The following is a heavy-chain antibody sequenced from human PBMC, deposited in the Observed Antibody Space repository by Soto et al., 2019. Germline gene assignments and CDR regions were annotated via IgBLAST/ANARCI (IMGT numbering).Heavy chain of an antibody. CDR3: AKDRSVDTRDWFDP. V-gene: IGHV3-23*01. Sequence: LRLSCAASGFTFATYAMNWVRQAPGKGLEWVSGISGSGGSTYYTDSVKGRFTISRDNSKNTLYLQMNSLRADDTAVYYCAKDRSVDTRDWFDPWGQGTLVTVSS. J-gene: IGHJ5*02. CDR1: GFTFATYA. CDR2: ISGSGGST. D-gene: IGHD5-18*01.